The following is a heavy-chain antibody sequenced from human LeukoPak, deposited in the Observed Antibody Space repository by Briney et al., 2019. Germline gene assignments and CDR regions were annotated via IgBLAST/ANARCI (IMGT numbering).Heavy chain of an antibody. CDR1: GFTFSSYG. D-gene: IGHD4-17*01. J-gene: IGHJ4*02. CDR2: IWCGGSNK. V-gene: IGHV3-30*02. CDR3: AKNANYGDYVLDY. Sequence: PGGSLRLSCAASGFTFSSYGMHWVREAPGEGLGWGAFIWCGGSNKYYADSVRGRFSLSRDTSKNTLYLQMNSRRAEDTAVYYCAKNANYGDYVLDYWGQGTLVTVSS.